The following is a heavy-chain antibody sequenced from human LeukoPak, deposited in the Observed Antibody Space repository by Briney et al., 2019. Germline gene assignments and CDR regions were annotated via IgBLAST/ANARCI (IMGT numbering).Heavy chain of an antibody. D-gene: IGHD2-15*01. CDR3: ARDHYWALDY. J-gene: IGHJ4*02. V-gene: IGHV3-48*01. Sequence: SGGSLRLSCAASGFTFSSYSMNWVRQAPGKGLEWVSYITSDGNTIFYADSVRGRFTISRGNAKNSLYLQMNSLRAEDTAIYYCARDHYWALDYWGQGTLVTVSS. CDR1: GFTFSSYS. CDR2: ITSDGNTI.